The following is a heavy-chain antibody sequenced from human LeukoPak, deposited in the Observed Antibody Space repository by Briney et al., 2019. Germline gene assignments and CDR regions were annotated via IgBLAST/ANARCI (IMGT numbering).Heavy chain of an antibody. D-gene: IGHD1/OR15-1a*01. Sequence: SETLSLTCAVYGGTFSGYYWSWIRQPPGRGLEWIGEINHSGSTNYNPSLKSRVTISVDTSKNQFSLTLSSVTAADTAIYYCARYQTGTMFAVWGQGTLVTISS. J-gene: IGHJ4*02. CDR3: ARYQTGTMFAV. CDR1: GGTFSGYY. V-gene: IGHV4-34*01. CDR2: INHSGST.